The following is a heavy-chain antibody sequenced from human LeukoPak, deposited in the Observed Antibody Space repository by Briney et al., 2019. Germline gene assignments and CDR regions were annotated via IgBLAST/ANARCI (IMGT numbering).Heavy chain of an antibody. CDR1: GYTFTGYY. V-gene: IGHV1-2*06. CDR3: ARVYYDSSGYLLFDY. CDR2: INPNSGGT. J-gene: IGHJ4*02. Sequence: ASVKVSCKASGYTFTGYYMHWVRQAPGQGLEWMGRINPNSGGTNYAQKFQGRVTMTRDTSVSTVYMELSRLRSDDTAVYYCARVYYDSSGYLLFDYWGQGTLVTVSS. D-gene: IGHD3-22*01.